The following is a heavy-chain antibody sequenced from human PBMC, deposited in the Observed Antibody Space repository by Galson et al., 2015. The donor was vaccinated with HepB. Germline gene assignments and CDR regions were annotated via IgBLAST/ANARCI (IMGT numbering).Heavy chain of an antibody. V-gene: IGHV2-5*02. Sequence: PALVKPTQTLTLTCTFSGFSLSTSGVGVGWIRQPPGKALEWLALIYWDDDKRYSPSLKSRLTITKDTSKNQVVLTMTNMDPVDTATYYCARRIVGATKHYFDYWGQGTLVTVSS. CDR1: GFSLSTSGVG. CDR2: IYWDDDK. J-gene: IGHJ4*02. CDR3: ARRIVGATKHYFDY. D-gene: IGHD1-26*01.